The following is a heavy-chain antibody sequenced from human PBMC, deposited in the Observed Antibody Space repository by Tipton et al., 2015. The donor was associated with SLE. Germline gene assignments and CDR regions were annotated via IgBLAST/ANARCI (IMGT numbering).Heavy chain of an antibody. Sequence: TYFRSEWYIEYGESVKGRLTINPDTSKNQISLHLNSVTPEDTAVYYCSRVKGAAGLDYWGQGSLVSVSS. V-gene: IGHV6-1*01. CDR3: SRVKGAAGLDY. D-gene: IGHD6-13*01. J-gene: IGHJ4*02. CDR2: TYFRSEWYI.